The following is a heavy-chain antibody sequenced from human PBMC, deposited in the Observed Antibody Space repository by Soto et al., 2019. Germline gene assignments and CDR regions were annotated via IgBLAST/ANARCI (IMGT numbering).Heavy chain of an antibody. J-gene: IGHJ4*02. CDR2: IYPGDSDT. V-gene: IGHV5-51*01. CDR3: ARSREYSGYDYYNYFDY. CDR1: GYSFTSYW. Sequence: PGESLKISRKGSGYSFTSYWIGWVRQMPGKGLEWMGIIYPGDSDTRYSPSFQGQVTISADKSISTAYLQWSSLKASDTAMYYCARSREYSGYDYYNYFDYWGQGTLVTVSS. D-gene: IGHD5-12*01.